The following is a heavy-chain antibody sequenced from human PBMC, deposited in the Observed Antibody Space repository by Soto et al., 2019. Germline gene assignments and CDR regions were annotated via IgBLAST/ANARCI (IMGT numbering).Heavy chain of an antibody. CDR2: IIPIFGTE. CDR3: ALGHYDYVWSSYRYYFDY. D-gene: IGHD3-16*02. V-gene: IGHV1-69*13. CDR1: GGTFSSYA. Sequence: GASVKVSCKASGGTFSSYAISWVRQAPGQGLEWMGGIIPIFGTENYAQKFQGRVTITADGSTSTAYMELSSLRSEDTAVYYCALGHYDYVWSSYRYYFDYWGQGTLVTVSS. J-gene: IGHJ4*02.